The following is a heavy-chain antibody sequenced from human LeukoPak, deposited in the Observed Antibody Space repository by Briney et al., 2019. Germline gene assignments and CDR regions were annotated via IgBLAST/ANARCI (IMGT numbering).Heavy chain of an antibody. CDR3: ARPSRPGLLFEWFDP. V-gene: IGHV3-11*03. D-gene: IGHD2-21*02. J-gene: IGHJ5*02. Sequence: GGSLRLSCAASGFTFSDYYMSWIRQAPGKGLEGVSYISSSSSYTNYADSVKGRFTISRDNAKNSLYLQMNSLRAEDTAVYYCARPSRPGLLFEWFDPWGQGTLVTVSS. CDR2: ISSSSSYT. CDR1: GFTFSDYY.